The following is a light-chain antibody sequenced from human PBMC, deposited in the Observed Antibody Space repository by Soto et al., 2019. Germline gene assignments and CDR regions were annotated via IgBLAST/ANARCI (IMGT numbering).Light chain of an antibody. CDR1: SSNIGPGYD. V-gene: IGLV1-40*01. J-gene: IGLJ1*01. CDR2: SNT. CDR3: RSYDSSLSGSV. Sequence: QSVLTQPPSVSGAPGQRVTISCTGSSSNIGPGYDVHWYQQLPGTAPKLLIYSNTNRPSGVPDRFSGSRSGTSASLAITGLQAEDEADYYCRSYDSSLSGSVFXTGTKGTVL.